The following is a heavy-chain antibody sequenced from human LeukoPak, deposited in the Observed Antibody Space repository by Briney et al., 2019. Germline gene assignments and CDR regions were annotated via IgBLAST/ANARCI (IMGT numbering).Heavy chain of an antibody. Sequence: GGSLRLSCAASGFTFSSYAMHWGRQAPGKGLEYASAISSNGGSTYYANSGKGRFTISRDNTQTTLKLQMGSLRAEDMTMYYCARGSPYSEPESDAFDIWGQGTMVTVPS. D-gene: IGHD1-14*01. CDR2: ISSNGGST. V-gene: IGHV3-64*01. CDR3: ARGSPYSEPESDAFDI. J-gene: IGHJ3*02. CDR1: GFTFSSYA.